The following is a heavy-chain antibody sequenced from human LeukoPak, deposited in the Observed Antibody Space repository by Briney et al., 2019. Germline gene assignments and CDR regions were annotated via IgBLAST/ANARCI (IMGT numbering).Heavy chain of an antibody. J-gene: IGHJ3*02. CDR3: GRVGGRSKAAKGDAFDI. D-gene: IGHD6-6*01. CDR1: GFTFSSYS. Sequence: GGSLRLSCAASGFTFSSYSMNWVRQAPGKGLEWVSSISSGSTYMYYADSVKGRFTNSRDNAQNSMYLQMNSLRAEDTAVYYCGRVGGRSKAAKGDAFDIWGQGTMVVVSS. CDR2: ISSGSTYM. V-gene: IGHV3-21*01.